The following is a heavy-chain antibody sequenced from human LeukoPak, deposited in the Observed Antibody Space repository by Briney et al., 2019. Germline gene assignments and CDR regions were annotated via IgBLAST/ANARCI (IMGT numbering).Heavy chain of an antibody. V-gene: IGHV1-2*02. D-gene: IGHD6-13*01. CDR1: GYSFTDYY. J-gene: IGHJ5*02. Sequence: ASVKVSCKASGYSFTDYYMHWVRQAPGQGLEWMGWINPNSGVTKYSQKFQGRVTMTRDTSISTAYMELSSLRSEDTAVYYCTGAAAGMGNWFDPWGQGTLVTVSS. CDR2: INPNSGVT. CDR3: TGAAAGMGNWFDP.